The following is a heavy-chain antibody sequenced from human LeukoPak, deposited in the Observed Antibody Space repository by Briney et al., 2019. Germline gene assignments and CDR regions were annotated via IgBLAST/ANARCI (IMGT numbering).Heavy chain of an antibody. D-gene: IGHD3-10*01. J-gene: IGHJ4*02. Sequence: GGSLRLSCAASGFTFSSYSMNWVRQAPGKGLEWVSSISSSSSYIYYADSVKGRFTISRDNAKNSLYLQMNSLRAEDTAVYYCARAAEVVRGVDKLGFGYLDYWGQGTLVTVSS. CDR1: GFTFSSYS. CDR3: ARAAEVVRGVDKLGFGYLDY. V-gene: IGHV3-21*01. CDR2: ISSSSSYI.